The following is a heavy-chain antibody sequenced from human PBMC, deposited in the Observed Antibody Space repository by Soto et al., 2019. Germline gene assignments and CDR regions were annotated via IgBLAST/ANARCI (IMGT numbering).Heavy chain of an antibody. CDR1: GGTFSSYA. D-gene: IGHD3-22*01. CDR2: IIPIFGTA. CDR3: ARSPAYYYDSSGSDPYGMDV. Sequence: GASVKVSCKSSGGTFSSYAISWVRQAPGQGLEWMGGIIPIFGTANYAQKFQGRVTITADESTSTAYMELSSLRSEDTAVYYCARSPAYYYDSSGSDPYGMDVWDQGTTVTVSS. J-gene: IGHJ6*02. V-gene: IGHV1-69*13.